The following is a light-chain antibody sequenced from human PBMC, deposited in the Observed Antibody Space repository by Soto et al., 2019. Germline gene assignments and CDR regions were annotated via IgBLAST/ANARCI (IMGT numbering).Light chain of an antibody. Sequence: IQLTQSPSSLSASVGDRVTITCRASQGISSYLAWYQQEPGKAPKLLIYAASTLQSGVPSRFSGSGSGTDFTLTISSLQPEDFATYYCQQLNSYPRTFGQGTKVDIK. CDR2: AAS. V-gene: IGKV1-9*01. CDR3: QQLNSYPRT. J-gene: IGKJ1*01. CDR1: QGISSY.